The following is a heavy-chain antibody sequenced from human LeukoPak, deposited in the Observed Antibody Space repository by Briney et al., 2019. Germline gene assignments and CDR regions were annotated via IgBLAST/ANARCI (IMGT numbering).Heavy chain of an antibody. D-gene: IGHD3-16*01. CDR2: ISSRSRTI. CDR1: GFTFSSYS. V-gene: IGHV3-48*01. J-gene: IGHJ4*02. CDR3: GRDPDHGAVDY. Sequence: GGSLRLSCAASGFTFSSYSMNWVRQAPGKGLEWVSYISSRSRTIYYADSVKGRFTISRDNAKNSLYLQMNSLRVEDTAVYYCGRDPDHGAVDYWGQGTLVTVSS.